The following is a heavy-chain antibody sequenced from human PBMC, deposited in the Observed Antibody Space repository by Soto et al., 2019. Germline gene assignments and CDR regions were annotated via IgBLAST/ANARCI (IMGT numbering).Heavy chain of an antibody. J-gene: IGHJ4*02. CDR1: GFSISSGTYY. V-gene: IGHV4-39*01. CDR3: ARHGRTSGSFSTPSVRTEFYY. Sequence: QVQLQESGPGLVKPSETLSLTCTVSGFSISSGTYYWGWVRQSPGKGLEWIGTIYYSGNTYYKPSLKSRVTISIDTSKKQFSLKLNSVTAADTAVYFCARHGRTSGSFSTPSVRTEFYYWGQGTLVTVSS. D-gene: IGHD1-26*01. CDR2: IYYSGNT.